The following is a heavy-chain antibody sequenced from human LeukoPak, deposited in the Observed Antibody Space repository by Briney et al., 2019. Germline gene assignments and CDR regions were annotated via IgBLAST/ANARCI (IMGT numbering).Heavy chain of an antibody. D-gene: IGHD5-18*01. V-gene: IGHV3-48*01. CDR3: ARDSGLGYSSAFDI. CDR1: GFTFSRYS. J-gene: IGHJ3*02. Sequence: PGGSLRLSCAASGFTFSRYSMNWVRQAPGKGLEWISYISSSSGTIYYADSVKGRFTISRDNSKNTLYLQMNSLRAEDTAVYYCARDSGLGYSSAFDIWGQGTMVTVSS. CDR2: ISSSSGTI.